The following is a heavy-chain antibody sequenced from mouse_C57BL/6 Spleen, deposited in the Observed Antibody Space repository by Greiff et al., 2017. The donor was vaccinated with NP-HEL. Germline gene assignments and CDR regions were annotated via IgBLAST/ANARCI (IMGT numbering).Heavy chain of an antibody. CDR2: ISYDGSN. CDR1: GYSITSGYY. J-gene: IGHJ2*01. Sequence: DVKLQESGPGLVKPSQSLSLTCSVTGYSITSGYYWNWIRQFPGNKLEWMGYISYDGSNNYNPSLKNRISITRDTSKNQFFLKLNSVTTEDTATYYCARVTTVVAPAFDYWGQGTTLTVSS. CDR3: ARVTTVVAPAFDY. V-gene: IGHV3-6*01. D-gene: IGHD1-1*01.